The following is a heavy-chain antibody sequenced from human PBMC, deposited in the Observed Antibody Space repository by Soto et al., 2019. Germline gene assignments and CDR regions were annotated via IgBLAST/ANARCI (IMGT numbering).Heavy chain of an antibody. D-gene: IGHD4-17*01. CDR1: GFTLSSYV. Sequence: EVQLLESGGGLVQPGGSLRLSCAASGFTLSSYVMSWVRQAPGKGLGWVSAISGSGGSTYYADSVKGRFTISRDNSKNTLYLQMNSLRAEDTAVYYCARPTTVIYFDYWGQGTLVTVSS. CDR3: ARPTTVIYFDY. V-gene: IGHV3-23*01. J-gene: IGHJ4*02. CDR2: ISGSGGST.